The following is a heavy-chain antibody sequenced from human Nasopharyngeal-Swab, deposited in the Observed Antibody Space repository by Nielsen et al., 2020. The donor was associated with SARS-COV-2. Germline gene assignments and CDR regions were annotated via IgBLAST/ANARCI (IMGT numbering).Heavy chain of an antibody. J-gene: IGHJ4*02. Sequence: GGSLRLSCSASGFTFSIYAMHWVRQAPGKGLEYVSTINDYEDRLYYADSVKGRFTISRDNSKSTLYLQMNSLRVEDTAVYYCARDEGAHNSWGQGTLVTVSP. V-gene: IGHV3-64*04. CDR3: ARDEGAHNS. D-gene: IGHD3-16*01. CDR1: GFTFSIYA. CDR2: INDYEDRL.